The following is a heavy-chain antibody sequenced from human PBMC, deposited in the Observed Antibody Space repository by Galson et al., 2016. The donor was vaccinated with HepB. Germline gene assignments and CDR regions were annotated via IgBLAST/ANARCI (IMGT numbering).Heavy chain of an antibody. CDR3: ARGNGGTFDL. J-gene: IGHJ2*01. D-gene: IGHD2-15*01. CDR1: GFSFSSYS. CDR2: ISSSSHAV. V-gene: IGHV3-48*02. Sequence: SLRLSCAVPGFSFSSYSMQWVRQAPGKGLEWISYISSSSHAVYYADSVKGRFTISRDNVKNSLFLQMDSLRDEDTAVYYCARGNGGTFDLWGRGTLVTVSS.